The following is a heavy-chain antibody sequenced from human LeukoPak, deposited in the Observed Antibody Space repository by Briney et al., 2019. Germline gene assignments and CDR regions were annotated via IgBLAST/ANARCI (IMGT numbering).Heavy chain of an antibody. CDR2: IYYSGST. J-gene: IGHJ4*02. CDR3: AREHSGSYIFDY. V-gene: IGHV4-39*02. Sequence: PSETLSLTCTVSGGSISSSGYYWGWIRQPPGKGLEWIASIYYSGSTYYNPSLKSRVTISVDTSKNQLSLKLSSLTAADTAVYYCAREHSGSYIFDYWGQGTLVTVSS. CDR1: GGSISSSGYY. D-gene: IGHD1-26*01.